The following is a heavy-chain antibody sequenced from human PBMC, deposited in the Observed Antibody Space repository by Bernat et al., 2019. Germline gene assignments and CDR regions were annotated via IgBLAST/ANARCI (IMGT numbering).Heavy chain of an antibody. Sequence: QVQLVESGGGVVQPGRSLRLSCAASGFTFSSYGMHWVRQAPGKGLEWVAVISYDGNNIYYADSVKGRFTISRDNSKNTLYLQMNSRRAEDTAVYYCARPYGDYARGGFDFWGQGTLVTVSS. D-gene: IGHD4-17*01. CDR3: ARPYGDYARGGFDF. CDR2: ISYDGNNI. V-gene: IGHV3-30*03. J-gene: IGHJ4*02. CDR1: GFTFSSYG.